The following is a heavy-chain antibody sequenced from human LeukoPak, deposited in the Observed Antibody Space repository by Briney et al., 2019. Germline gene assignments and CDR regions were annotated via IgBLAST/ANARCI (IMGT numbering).Heavy chain of an antibody. CDR1: GGSISSYY. CDR3: ARLGRSSGCGYYYYYGMDV. Sequence: SETLSLTCTVSGGSISSYYWSWIRQPPGKGLEWIGYIYYSGSTNYNPSLKSRVTISVDTSKNQFSLKLSSVTAADTAVYYCARLGRSSGCGYYYYYGMDVWGQGTTVTVSS. J-gene: IGHJ6*02. V-gene: IGHV4-59*08. CDR2: IYYSGST. D-gene: IGHD3-22*01.